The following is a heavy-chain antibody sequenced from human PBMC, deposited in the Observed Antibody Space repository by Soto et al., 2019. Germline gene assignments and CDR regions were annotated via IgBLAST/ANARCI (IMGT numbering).Heavy chain of an antibody. CDR2: ISSSSSTI. V-gene: IGHV3-48*01. Sequence: GGFLRLSCAASGFTFSSYSMNWVRQAPGKGLEWVSYISSSSSTIYYADSVKGRFTISRDNAKNSLYLQMNSLRAEDTAVYYCARDSGYSYGPLDYWGQGTLVTVS. CDR1: GFTFSSYS. J-gene: IGHJ4*02. D-gene: IGHD5-18*01. CDR3: ARDSGYSYGPLDY.